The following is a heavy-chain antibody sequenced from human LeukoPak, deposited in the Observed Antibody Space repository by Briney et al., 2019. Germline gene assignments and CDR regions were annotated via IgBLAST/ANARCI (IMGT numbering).Heavy chain of an antibody. Sequence: GGSLRLSCAASGFTFDDFDDYGMNWVRQAPGKGLEWVSGSNWNGASTGYADSVKGRCTISRDNAKKYVYLQMNSLRAEDTALYYCARGEILSPYYAGAGSYFSDYWGQGTLVTVSS. J-gene: IGHJ4*02. CDR1: GFTFDDFDDYG. V-gene: IGHV3-20*04. CDR3: ARGEILSPYYAGAGSYFSDY. CDR2: SNWNGAST. D-gene: IGHD3-10*01.